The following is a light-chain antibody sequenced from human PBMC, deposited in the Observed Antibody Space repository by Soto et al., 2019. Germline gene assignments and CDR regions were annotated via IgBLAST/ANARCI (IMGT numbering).Light chain of an antibody. Sequence: EIVLTQSPGTLSLSPGERATLSCRASQSVSTSFLAWYRQKPGQAPRLLIYGASVRAPGIPDRFSGSWSGTDFTLTISILEREDFGLYYCQRYGNSYTFGQGTKLEIK. V-gene: IGKV3-20*01. CDR2: GAS. J-gene: IGKJ2*01. CDR3: QRYGNSYT. CDR1: QSVSTSF.